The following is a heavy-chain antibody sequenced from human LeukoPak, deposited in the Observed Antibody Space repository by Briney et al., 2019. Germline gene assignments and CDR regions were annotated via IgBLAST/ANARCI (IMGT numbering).Heavy chain of an antibody. CDR2: ISTSSRYI. Sequence: GGSLRLSCAAPGFALSTFDMNWVRQAPGKGLEWVSSISTSSRYIYYADSVKGRFTISRDNAKNSLYLQMNSLRAEDTAVYYCARSAYYYDSSGYYPFDYWGQGTLVTVSS. D-gene: IGHD3-22*01. CDR1: GFALSTFD. J-gene: IGHJ4*02. CDR3: ARSAYYYDSSGYYPFDY. V-gene: IGHV3-21*01.